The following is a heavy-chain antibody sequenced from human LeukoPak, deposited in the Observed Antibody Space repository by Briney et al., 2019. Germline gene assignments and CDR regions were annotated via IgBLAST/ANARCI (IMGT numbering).Heavy chain of an antibody. J-gene: IGHJ4*02. CDR2: VSFHGTDK. V-gene: IGHV3-30*04. Sequence: GGSLRLSCAASGFTFSNYAMHWVRQAPGKGLDWVAVVSFHGTDKSYADSVKGRFTISRDNSKNTLYLQMNSLIPEDTAVYYCARAVPSRQAIDYWGQGTLVTVSS. CDR1: GFTFSNYA. CDR3: ARAVPSRQAIDY.